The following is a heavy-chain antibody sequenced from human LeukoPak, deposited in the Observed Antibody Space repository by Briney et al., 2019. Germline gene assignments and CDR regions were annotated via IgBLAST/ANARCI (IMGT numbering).Heavy chain of an antibody. J-gene: IGHJ4*02. CDR1: GFTFSSYS. CDR3: ARDNYDSSGYFPSGFDY. CDR2: ISSSSSYI. V-gene: IGHV3-21*01. D-gene: IGHD3-22*01. Sequence: GGSLRLSCAASGFTFSSYSMNWVCQAPGKGLEWVSSISSSSSYIYYADSVKGRFTISRDNAKNSLYLQMNSLRAEDTAVYYCARDNYDSSGYFPSGFDYWGQGTLVTVSS.